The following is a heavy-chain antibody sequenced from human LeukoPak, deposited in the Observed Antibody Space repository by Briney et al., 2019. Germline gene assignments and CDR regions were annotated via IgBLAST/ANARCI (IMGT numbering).Heavy chain of an antibody. CDR1: GFTFSSYA. CDR2: ISGSGGST. D-gene: IGHD5-18*01. CDR3: AKDRRYSYGPTDG. V-gene: IGHV3-23*01. Sequence: PGGSLRLSCAASGFTFSSYAMSWVRQAPGKGLEWVSAISGSGGSTYHADSAKGRFTISRDNSKNTLYLQMNSLRAEDTAVYYCAKDRRYSYGPTDGWGQGTLVTVSS. J-gene: IGHJ4*02.